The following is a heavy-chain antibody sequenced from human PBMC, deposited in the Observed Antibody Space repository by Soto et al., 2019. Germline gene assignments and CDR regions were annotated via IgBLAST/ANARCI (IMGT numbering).Heavy chain of an antibody. CDR1: GGSISSYY. CDR3: ARMPYTGSNPPFDY. Sequence: SETLSLTCTVSGGSISSYYWSWIRQSPGKGLEMIGYVYYSGNTIYNPSLKSRVTISLDTSKNQFSLKLSSVTAADTAAYYCARMPYTGSNPPFDYWGRGTLVTVSS. CDR2: VYYSGNT. D-gene: IGHD1-26*01. V-gene: IGHV4-59*01. J-gene: IGHJ4*02.